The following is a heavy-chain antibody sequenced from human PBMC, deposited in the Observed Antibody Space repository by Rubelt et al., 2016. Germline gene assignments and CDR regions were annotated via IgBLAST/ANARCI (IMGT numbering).Heavy chain of an antibody. CDR2: ITLYNGNT. D-gene: IGHD6-6*01. Sequence: QVQLGQSEAEVKKPGASVKVSCKASGYTFTYCSLHWLQQAPGQGLERMRWITLYNGNTNYAKKFQGRVTITREMSLRTAYIELGSLRSEDAAVYYWARSASIAGDWGQGTLVTVSS. CDR3: ARSASIAGD. J-gene: IGHJ4*02. CDR1: GYTFTYCS. V-gene: IGHV1-68*02.